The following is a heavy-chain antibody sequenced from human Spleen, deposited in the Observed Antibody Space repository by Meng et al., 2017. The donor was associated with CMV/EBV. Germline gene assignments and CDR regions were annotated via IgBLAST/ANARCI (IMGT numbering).Heavy chain of an antibody. Sequence: GESLKISCAASGFTFSGYAMTWVRQAPGKGLEWISYISGSSSSITYADSVKGRFAISRDNAKNSLFLQMNTLGVEDTAVYYCARRGPTGAFDIWGQGTMVTVSS. CDR2: ISGSSSSI. D-gene: IGHD4-17*01. V-gene: IGHV3-48*04. J-gene: IGHJ3*02. CDR1: GFTFSGYA. CDR3: ARRGPTGAFDI.